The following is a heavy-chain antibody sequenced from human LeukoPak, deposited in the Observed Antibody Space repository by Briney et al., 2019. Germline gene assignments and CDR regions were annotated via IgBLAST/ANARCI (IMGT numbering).Heavy chain of an antibody. J-gene: IGHJ4*02. V-gene: IGHV3-66*01. CDR3: AREYCSGGSCYPPHFDY. CDR1: GFTVSSNY. Sequence: GGSLRLSCAASGFTVSSNYMSWVRQAPGKGLEWVSIIYSGGSTYYADSVKGRFTISRDNAKNSLYLQMNSLRAEDTAVYYCAREYCSGGSCYPPHFDYWGQGTLVTVSS. CDR2: IYSGGST. D-gene: IGHD2-15*01.